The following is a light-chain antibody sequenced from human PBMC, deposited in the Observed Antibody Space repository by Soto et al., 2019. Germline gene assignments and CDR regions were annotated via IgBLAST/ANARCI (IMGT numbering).Light chain of an antibody. CDR2: EVN. V-gene: IGLV2-14*01. J-gene: IGLJ1*01. CDR1: SSDVGGYNY. Sequence: QSVLTDPASLSGSPGQSITISCTGTSSDVGGYNYVSWYQQHPGNAPRLMIYEVNNRPSGVPNRFSGSKSGNTASLTISGLQAEDEADYYCSSKTSSRTPFVFGTGTKVTVL. CDR3: SSKTSSRTPFV.